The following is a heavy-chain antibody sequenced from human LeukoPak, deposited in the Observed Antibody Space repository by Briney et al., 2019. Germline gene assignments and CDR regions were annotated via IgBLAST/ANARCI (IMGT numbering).Heavy chain of an antibody. CDR2: ISGSGGST. CDR3: ATTSGSYLSDDY. V-gene: IGHV3-23*01. CDR1: GFTFSSYA. J-gene: IGHJ4*02. D-gene: IGHD1-26*01. Sequence: GGSLRHSCAASGFTFSSYAMSWVRQAPGKGLEWVSAISGSGGSTYYADSVKGRFTISRDNSKNTLYLQMNSLRAEDTAVYYCATTSGSYLSDDYWGQGTLVTVSS.